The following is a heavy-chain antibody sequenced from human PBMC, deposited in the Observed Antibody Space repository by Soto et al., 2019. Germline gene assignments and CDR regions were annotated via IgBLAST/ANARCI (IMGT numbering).Heavy chain of an antibody. J-gene: IGHJ4*02. CDR1: GFTFSSYV. Sequence: EVQLLESGGGLLQPGGSLRLSCAASGFTFSSYVMSWVRQAPGKGLEWVSAISGSGASTYYVDSVQGRFTISRDNSKNTLYLQMNSLEADAMAVHYCEKGGGTTILASTKFDCWGQGTLVTVYS. CDR3: EKGGGTTILASTKFDC. D-gene: IGHD3-3*01. CDR2: ISGSGAST. V-gene: IGHV3-23*01.